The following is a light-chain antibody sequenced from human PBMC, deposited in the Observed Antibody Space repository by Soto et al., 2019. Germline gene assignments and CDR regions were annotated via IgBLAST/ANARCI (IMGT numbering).Light chain of an antibody. J-gene: IGLJ1*01. CDR2: DVS. V-gene: IGLV2-14*01. CDR3: GSYTSSSTYV. CDR1: SSDVGGYNY. Sequence: QSVLAQPASVSGAPGQSITIAGTGTSSDVGGYNYVSWYQQYPGKAPRLVISDVSNRPSGVSNRFSGSKSGNSASLTISGLQAEDEADYYCGSYTSSSTYVFGTGTKVTVL.